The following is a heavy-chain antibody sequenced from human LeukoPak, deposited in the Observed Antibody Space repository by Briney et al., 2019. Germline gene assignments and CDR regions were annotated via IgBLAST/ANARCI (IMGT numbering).Heavy chain of an antibody. Sequence: GGSLRLSCAASGFTFSNHWMHWVRQAPGKGLMWVSRINRDGSRTDYADSVKGRFTISRDDAKNTLYLEVNSLRAEDTAVYFCARGGSDTAMAHDYWGQGTLVTVSS. V-gene: IGHV3-74*01. D-gene: IGHD5-18*01. CDR1: GFTFSNHW. J-gene: IGHJ4*02. CDR3: ARGGSDTAMAHDY. CDR2: INRDGSRT.